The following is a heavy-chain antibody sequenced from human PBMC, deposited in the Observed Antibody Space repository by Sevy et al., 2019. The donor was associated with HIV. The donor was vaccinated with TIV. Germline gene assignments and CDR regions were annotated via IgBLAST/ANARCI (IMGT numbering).Heavy chain of an antibody. CDR3: ARDATGDFDY. CDR2: ISSSGSTI. V-gene: IGHV3-48*02. Sequence: GGSLRLSCAASGFTFSTYTMNWVRQAPGKGLEWVSYISSSGSTIYYADSVKDRFTISRDNAKNSLYLQMNSLRDEDTAVYYCARDATGDFDYWGQGALVTVSS. CDR1: GFTFSTYT. J-gene: IGHJ4*02. D-gene: IGHD4-17*01.